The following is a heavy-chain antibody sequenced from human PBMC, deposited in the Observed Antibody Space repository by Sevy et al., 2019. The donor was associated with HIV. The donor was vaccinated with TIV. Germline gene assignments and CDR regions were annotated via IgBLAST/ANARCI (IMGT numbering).Heavy chain of an antibody. CDR3: ARARRGSYYGSDFDY. CDR2: ISSSGSTI. CDR1: GFTFSDYY. V-gene: IGHV3-11*01. Sequence: GGSLRLSCAASGFTFSDYYMSWIRQAPGKGLEWVSNISSSGSTIYYADSVKGRFTISRDNAKNSLYLQMNSLRAEDTAVYYCARARRGSYYGSDFDYWGQGTLVTVSS. J-gene: IGHJ4*02. D-gene: IGHD1-26*01.